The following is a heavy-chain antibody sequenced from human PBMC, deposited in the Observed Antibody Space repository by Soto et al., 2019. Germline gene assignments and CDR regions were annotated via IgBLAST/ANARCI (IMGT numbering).Heavy chain of an antibody. CDR1: GYTFTSYG. J-gene: IGHJ4*02. D-gene: IGHD3-9*01. CDR3: ARLRYYDILTGGFDY. Sequence: QVQLVQSGAEVKKPGASVKVSCKASGYTFTSYGISWVRQAPGQGLEWMGWISAYNGNTNYAQKLQGRVTMTTDTSTSTAYMELRSLRSDDTSVYYCARLRYYDILTGGFDYWGQGTLVTVSS. CDR2: ISAYNGNT. V-gene: IGHV1-18*01.